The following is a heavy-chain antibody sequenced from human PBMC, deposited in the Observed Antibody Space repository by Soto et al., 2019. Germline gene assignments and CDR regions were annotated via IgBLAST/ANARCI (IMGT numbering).Heavy chain of an antibody. V-gene: IGHV4-30-4*01. CDR1: GGSISSCYNY. D-gene: IGHD5-12*01. Sequence: SETLSLTCTVSGGSISSCYNYWSWIRQPPGEGLEWIGYIYSSGRTYYNPSLKSRLSISLDTSKNQFSLKLSSVTAADTAVYYCARGLTYSGYAYFYYWGHGTLVTVSS. J-gene: IGHJ4*01. CDR2: IYSSGRT. CDR3: ARGLTYSGYAYFYY.